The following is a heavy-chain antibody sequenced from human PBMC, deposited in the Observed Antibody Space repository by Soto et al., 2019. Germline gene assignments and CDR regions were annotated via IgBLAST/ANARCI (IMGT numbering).Heavy chain of an antibody. D-gene: IGHD1-7*01. CDR2: ISGSGGST. Sequence: GGSLRLSYAASGFTFSSYAMSWVRQAPGKGLEWVSAISGSGGSTYYADSVKGRFTISRDNSKNTLYLQMNSLRAEDTAVYYCAKDLSPELTGTTLSYYYGMDVWGQGTTVTVSS. CDR1: GFTFSSYA. V-gene: IGHV3-23*01. CDR3: AKDLSPELTGTTLSYYYGMDV. J-gene: IGHJ6*02.